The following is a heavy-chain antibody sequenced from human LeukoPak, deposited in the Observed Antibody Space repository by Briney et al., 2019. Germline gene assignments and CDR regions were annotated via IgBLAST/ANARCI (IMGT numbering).Heavy chain of an antibody. CDR3: ARIIGDPDQDYYYYYGMDV. V-gene: IGHV5-51*01. Sequence: GESLQISCKGSGYSFTSYWIGWVRQLPGKGLEWMGIIYPGDSDTRYSPSFQGQVTISADKSISTAYLQWSSLKASDTAMYYCARIIGDPDQDYYYYYGMDVWGQGTTVTVSS. D-gene: IGHD4-17*01. CDR2: IYPGDSDT. CDR1: GYSFTSYW. J-gene: IGHJ6*02.